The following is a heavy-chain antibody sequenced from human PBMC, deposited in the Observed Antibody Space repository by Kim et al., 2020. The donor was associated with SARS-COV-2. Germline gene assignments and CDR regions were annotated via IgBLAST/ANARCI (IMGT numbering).Heavy chain of an antibody. CDR1: GRSISSSSYY. J-gene: IGHJ4*01. V-gene: IGHV4-39*01. CDR2: IYYSGST. D-gene: IGHD3-22*01. Sequence: SETLSLTCTVSGRSISSSSYYWGWIRQPPGKGLEWIGSIYYSGSTYYNSSLKSRGTISVDTSKNQFSLKLSSLTAADTAVYYCATEIMTDSSGYYQRDY. CDR3: ATEIMTDSSGYYQRDY.